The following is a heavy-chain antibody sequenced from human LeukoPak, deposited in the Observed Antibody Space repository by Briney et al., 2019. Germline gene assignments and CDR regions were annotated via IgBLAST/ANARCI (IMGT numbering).Heavy chain of an antibody. J-gene: IGHJ4*02. CDR3: TKVSVVVVAATFDY. CDR2: ISTSGSTM. CDR1: GFTFSDYE. V-gene: IGHV3-48*03. D-gene: IGHD2-15*01. Sequence: GGSLRLSCAASGFTFSDYEMNWVRQAPGKGLECLSFISTSGSTMYYADSVKGRFTISRDNSKNTLYLQMNSLRAEDTAVYYCTKVSVVVVAATFDYWGQGTLVTVSS.